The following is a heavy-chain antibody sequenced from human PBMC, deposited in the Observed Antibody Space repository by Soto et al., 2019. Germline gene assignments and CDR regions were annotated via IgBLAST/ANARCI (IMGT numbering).Heavy chain of an antibody. V-gene: IGHV3-66*01. Sequence: SLRLSCAASGFDASVNYMTWVRRAPGKGLEWVSAINSGGSTFYADSVKGRFTISRDNSKNTLYLQMNSLRVEDTAMYYCVRENYYYGMDVWGQGTAVTVSS. J-gene: IGHJ6*02. CDR3: VRENYYYGMDV. CDR2: INSGGST. CDR1: GFDASVNY.